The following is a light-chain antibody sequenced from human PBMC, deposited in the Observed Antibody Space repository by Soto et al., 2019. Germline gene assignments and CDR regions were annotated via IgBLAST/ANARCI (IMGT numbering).Light chain of an antibody. CDR2: GAS. CDR3: QLYGYSPPTYT. Sequence: EIVLTQSPGTLSLSPGERATLSCRASQSVSSSYLVWYQQKPGQAPRLLIYGASSRATGIPDRFSGSGSGTDFTLPISRLEPEDFAVYQCQLYGYSPPTYTFGHGTKLEIK. CDR1: QSVSSSY. V-gene: IGKV3-20*01. J-gene: IGKJ2*01.